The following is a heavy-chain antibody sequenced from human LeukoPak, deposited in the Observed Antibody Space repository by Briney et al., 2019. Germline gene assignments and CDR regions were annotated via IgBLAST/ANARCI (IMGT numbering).Heavy chain of an antibody. V-gene: IGHV1-18*01. Sequence: ASVKVSCKASGYTFTNFGISWVRQAPGQGLEWMGWISGYNGNRKYAQKFQGRVTLTTDTSTSKAYMELTSLTSDDTAVYFCARDQIPSGYSYGLGSSDYWGQGTLVTVSS. D-gene: IGHD5-18*01. CDR1: GYTFTNFG. CDR2: ISGYNGNR. J-gene: IGHJ4*02. CDR3: ARDQIPSGYSYGLGSSDY.